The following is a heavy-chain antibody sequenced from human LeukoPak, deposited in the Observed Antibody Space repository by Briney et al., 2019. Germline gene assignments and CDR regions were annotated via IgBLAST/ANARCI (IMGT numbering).Heavy chain of an antibody. CDR2: IYYSGST. CDR1: GGSFSGYY. V-gene: IGHV4-59*01. J-gene: IGHJ6*02. D-gene: IGHD4-17*01. Sequence: SETLSLTCAVYGGSFSGYYWSWIRQPPGKGLEWIGYIYYSGSTNYNPSLKSRVTISVDTSKNQFSLKLSSVTAADTAVYYCARVAEYGDYPVDYYGMDVWGQGTTVTVSS. CDR3: ARVAEYGDYPVDYYGMDV.